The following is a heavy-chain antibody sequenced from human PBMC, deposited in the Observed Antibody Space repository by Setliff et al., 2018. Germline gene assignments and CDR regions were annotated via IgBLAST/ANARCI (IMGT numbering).Heavy chain of an antibody. CDR3: TRDWGGVGATNAFDI. D-gene: IGHD1-26*01. CDR2: VNSDGSST. V-gene: IGHV3-74*01. J-gene: IGHJ3*02. CDR1: GFTLSRYW. Sequence: LRLSCEASGFTLSRYWMHWVRQAPGKGLVWVSRVNSDGSSTTYADSVTGRFTVSRDNTKNTLYLQMNSLGVEDTAVYYCTRDWGGVGATNAFDIWGQGTMVTVSS.